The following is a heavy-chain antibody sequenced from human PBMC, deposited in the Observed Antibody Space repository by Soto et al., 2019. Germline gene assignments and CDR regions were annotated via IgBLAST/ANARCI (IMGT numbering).Heavy chain of an antibody. CDR3: AHRSGYNYGTFDY. V-gene: IGHV2-5*02. J-gene: IGHJ4*02. Sequence: QITLKESGPTLVKPTQTXTXTCXXXGFSLSTXXVXVXWXRQPPGKALEWLALIYWDDDKRYSPSLKSRLTITKDTSKNQVVLTMTNMDPVDTAPYXXAHRSGYNYGTFDYWGQGTLVTVSS. CDR1: GFSLSTXXVX. D-gene: IGHD5-18*01. CDR2: IYWDDDK.